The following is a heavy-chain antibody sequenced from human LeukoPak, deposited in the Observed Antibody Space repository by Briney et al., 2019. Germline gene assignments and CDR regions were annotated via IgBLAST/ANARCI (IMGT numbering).Heavy chain of an antibody. Sequence: GGSLRLSCAASGFTFSSSAMSWVRQAPGKGLEWVSAISNNGGYTYYADSVQGRFTISRDNSKSTLCLQMNSLRAEDTAVYYCAKVRYYDFWSGRSYFDYWGQGTLVTVSS. V-gene: IGHV3-23*01. J-gene: IGHJ4*02. CDR2: ISNNGGYT. CDR1: GFTFSSSA. CDR3: AKVRYYDFWSGRSYFDY. D-gene: IGHD3-3*01.